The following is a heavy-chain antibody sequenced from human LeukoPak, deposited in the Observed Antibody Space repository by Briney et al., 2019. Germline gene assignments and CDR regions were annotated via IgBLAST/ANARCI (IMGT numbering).Heavy chain of an antibody. CDR3: ARHRCGGCCWFDP. CDR1: GGSFSGYY. CDR2: INHSGNT. Sequence: SETLSLTCAVYGGSFSGYYWRCIRHPPRKGLECSGEINHSGNTNYNPSLKSRVTVSVDTSKNQFSLKLNSVTAAETAVYYCARHRCGGCCWFDPWGQGTLVTVSS. D-gene: IGHD6-19*01. V-gene: IGHV4-34*01. J-gene: IGHJ5*02.